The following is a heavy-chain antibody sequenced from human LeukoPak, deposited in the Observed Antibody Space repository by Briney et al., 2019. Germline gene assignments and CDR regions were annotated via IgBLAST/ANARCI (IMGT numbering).Heavy chain of an antibody. V-gene: IGHV3-20*04. CDR1: GFTFDDYG. CDR3: ARGGGYSYGYPNWFDP. CDR2: INWNGGST. J-gene: IGHJ5*02. D-gene: IGHD5-18*01. Sequence: GGSLRLSCAASGFTFDDYGMSWVRQAPGKGLEWVSGINWNGGSTGYADSVKGRFTISRDNAKNSLYLQMNSLRAEDTAVYYCARGGGYSYGYPNWFDPWGQGTLVTVSS.